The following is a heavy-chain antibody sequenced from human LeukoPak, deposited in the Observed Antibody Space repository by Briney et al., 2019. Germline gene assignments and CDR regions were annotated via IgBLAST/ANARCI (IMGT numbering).Heavy chain of an antibody. Sequence: PSETLSLTCTVSGGSVTSGGYYWSWIRQHPGKGLEWIGYVCYTGSTYYNPSLKSRVTISPDTSKNQFSLKVSSVTAADTAVYYCARISAGRYGMDVWGQGTTVTVSS. CDR1: GGSVTSGGYY. CDR3: ARISAGRYGMDV. CDR2: VCYTGST. V-gene: IGHV4-31*03. J-gene: IGHJ6*02. D-gene: IGHD6-6*01.